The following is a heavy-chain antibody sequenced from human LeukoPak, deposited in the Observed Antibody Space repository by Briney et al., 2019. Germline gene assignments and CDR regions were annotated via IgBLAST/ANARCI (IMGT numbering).Heavy chain of an antibody. D-gene: IGHD3-10*02. V-gene: IGHV4-59*08. CDR3: ARHLEWSGWDY. J-gene: IGHJ4*02. CDR2: IYYSGST. Sequence: SETLSLTCTVSGGSISSYYWSWIRQPPGKGLEWIGYIYYSGSTNYNPSLKSRVTISVDTSKNQFSLKLTPVTAADTGVYYCARHLEWSGWDYWGQGTLVTVSS. CDR1: GGSISSYY.